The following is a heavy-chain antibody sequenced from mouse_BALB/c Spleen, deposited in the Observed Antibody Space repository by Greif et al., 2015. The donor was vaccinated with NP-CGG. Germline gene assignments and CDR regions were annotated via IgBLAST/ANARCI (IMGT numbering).Heavy chain of an antibody. Sequence: EVQLQESGAELVRSGASVKLSCTASGFNIKDYYMHWVKQRPEQGLEWIGWIDPENGDTEYAPKFQGKATMTADTSSNPAYLQLSSLTSEDTAVYYCNASGSSYGFFHVWGAGTPVSVSS. V-gene: IGHV14-4*02. D-gene: IGHD1-1*01. J-gene: IGHJ1*01. CDR2: IDPENGDT. CDR3: NASGSSYGFFHV. CDR1: GFNIKDYY.